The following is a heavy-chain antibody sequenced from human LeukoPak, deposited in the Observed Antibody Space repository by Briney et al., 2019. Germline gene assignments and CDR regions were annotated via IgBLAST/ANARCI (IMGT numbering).Heavy chain of an antibody. D-gene: IGHD4-17*01. J-gene: IGHJ4*02. CDR2: ITSIGHTI. Sequence: PGGSLRLSCAASGFTFSDYEMYWVRQAPGKGLEWVSYITSIGHTIYYTDSVKGRFTISRDNAKNSLYLQMNSLRAEDTAVYYCAKGRVYGDYVRDFDHWGQGTLVTVSS. V-gene: IGHV3-48*03. CDR1: GFTFSDYE. CDR3: AKGRVYGDYVRDFDH.